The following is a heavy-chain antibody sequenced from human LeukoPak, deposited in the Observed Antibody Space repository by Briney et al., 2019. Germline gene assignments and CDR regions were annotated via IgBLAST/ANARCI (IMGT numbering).Heavy chain of an antibody. CDR1: GVSFSGYY. J-gene: IGHJ6*03. CDR3: ARDLPVVVPAATRWYYYYMDV. Sequence: TSETLSLTCTVYGVSFSGYYWNWIRQPPGKGLEWIGEINHSGSANYNPSLKSRVTMSVDTSKNQFSLKLSSVTAADTAVYYCARDLPVVVPAATRWYYYYMDVWGKGTTVTISS. V-gene: IGHV4-34*01. CDR2: INHSGSA. D-gene: IGHD2-2*01.